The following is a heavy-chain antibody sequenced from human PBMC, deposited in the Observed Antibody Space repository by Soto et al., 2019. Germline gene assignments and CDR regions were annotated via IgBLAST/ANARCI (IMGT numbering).Heavy chain of an antibody. V-gene: IGHV3-23*01. CDR2: VSSGGST. CDR1: GFTFTSYA. CDR3: AKRRGAGGHFDY. J-gene: IGHJ4*02. Sequence: XGSLRLSCAASGFTFTSYAMGWVRQAPGKGLEWVSVVSSGGSTYYADSVTGRFTVSRDNSKNTLSLQMNSLRAEDTAAYYCAKRRGAGGHFDYWGQGALATVSS. D-gene: IGHD2-15*01.